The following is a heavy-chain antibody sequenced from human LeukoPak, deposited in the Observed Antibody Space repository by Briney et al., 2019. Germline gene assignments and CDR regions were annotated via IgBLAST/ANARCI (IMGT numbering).Heavy chain of an antibody. D-gene: IGHD5-24*01. V-gene: IGHV3-48*01. CDR1: GFRVSDYS. J-gene: IGHJ4*02. CDR2: IGISSGNT. CDR3: ARDYKYAFDN. Sequence: GGALRLSCAASGFRVSDYSMNWVRQAPGKGLEWISYIGISSGNTNYAVSVKGRFTISGDKAKNSLYLQMNSLRVEDTAVYYCARDYKYAFDNWGQGTLVTVSS.